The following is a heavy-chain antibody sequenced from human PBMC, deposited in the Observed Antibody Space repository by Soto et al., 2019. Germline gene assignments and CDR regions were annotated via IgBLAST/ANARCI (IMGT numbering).Heavy chain of an antibody. CDR2: ISGSGGST. Sequence: PGGSLRLSCAASGFTFSSYAMSWVRQAPGKGLEWVSAISGSGGSTYYADSVKGRFTISRDNSKNTLYLQMNSLRAEDTAVYYCAKASLAYYDSSGYHIDYWGQGTLVTVSS. V-gene: IGHV3-23*01. J-gene: IGHJ4*02. CDR3: AKASLAYYDSSGYHIDY. D-gene: IGHD3-22*01. CDR1: GFTFSSYA.